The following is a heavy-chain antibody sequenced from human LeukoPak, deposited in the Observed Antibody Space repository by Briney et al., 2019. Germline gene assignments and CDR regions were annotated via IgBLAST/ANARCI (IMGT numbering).Heavy chain of an antibody. J-gene: IGHJ4*02. CDR1: GFTFTSYA. D-gene: IGHD3-22*01. CDR2: ISGSGGST. Sequence: GSLRLSCAASGFTFTSYAMSWVRQAPGRGLEWVSAISGSGGSTYYADSVKGRFTISRDNSKNTLYLQMNSLRADDTAVYFCAKEGYYYDSSGYYNYWGQGILVTVSS. V-gene: IGHV3-23*01. CDR3: AKEGYYYDSSGYYNY.